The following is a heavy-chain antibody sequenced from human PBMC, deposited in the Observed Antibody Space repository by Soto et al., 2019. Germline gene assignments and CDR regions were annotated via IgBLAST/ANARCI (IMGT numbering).Heavy chain of an antibody. V-gene: IGHV3-23*01. CDR2: ISGSSGIT. J-gene: IGHJ6*02. CDR1: WLTFFNYG. D-gene: IGHD3-16*01. Sequence: GGSLRLSCAGPWLTFFNYGMSWVRQAPGKGLEWVSGISGSSGITDYADSVKGRFTISRDNSKNTMYLQMKSLRAEDAAVYYCAKDSAYDSTKNHYYDNVMDVWGQGTLGTGSS. CDR3: AKDSAYDSTKNHYYDNVMDV.